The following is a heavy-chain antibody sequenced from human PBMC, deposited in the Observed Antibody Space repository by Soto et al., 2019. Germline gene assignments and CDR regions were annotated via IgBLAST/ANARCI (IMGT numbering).Heavy chain of an antibody. CDR1: GCTFTSYD. CDR3: ARGEIAAADEHFPH. CDR2: MNPNSGNT. D-gene: IGHD6-13*01. J-gene: IGHJ1*01. Sequence: ASVKVSCKASGCTFTSYDINWVRQATGQVLEWMVCMNPNSGNTGYAQKFQGGVTMTRNTSISTAYMELISLRSEDTAVYYCARGEIAAADEHFPHWGQGTLVTLSS. V-gene: IGHV1-8*01.